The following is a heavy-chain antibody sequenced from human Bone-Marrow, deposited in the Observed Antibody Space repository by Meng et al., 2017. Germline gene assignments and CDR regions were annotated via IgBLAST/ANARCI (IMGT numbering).Heavy chain of an antibody. CDR3: ARSQNRLSHYGSGEKNWFDP. CDR1: GFTFSSYS. Sequence: GGSLRLSCAASGFTFSSYSMNWVRQAPGKGLEWVSSISSSSSYIYYADSVKGRFTISRDNAKNSLYLQMNSLRAEDTAVYYCARSQNRLSHYGSGEKNWFDPWGQGTLVTVSS. D-gene: IGHD3-10*01. V-gene: IGHV3-21*01. CDR2: ISSSSSYI. J-gene: IGHJ5*02.